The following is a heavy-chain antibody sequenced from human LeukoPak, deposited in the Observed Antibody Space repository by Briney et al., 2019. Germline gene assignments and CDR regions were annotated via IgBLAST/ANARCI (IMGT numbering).Heavy chain of an antibody. J-gene: IGHJ4*02. Sequence: GSLRLSCAASGFTFRSYGMHWVRQAPGKGLEWVAVISYDGSNKFYADSVKGRFTISRDNSKNTVYLQMNSLRDEDTAVCCCAKSAVTSSLILEDSWGQGTLVTVSS. CDR3: AKSAVTSSLILEDS. V-gene: IGHV3-30*18. D-gene: IGHD3-3*01. CDR1: GFTFRSYG. CDR2: ISYDGSNK.